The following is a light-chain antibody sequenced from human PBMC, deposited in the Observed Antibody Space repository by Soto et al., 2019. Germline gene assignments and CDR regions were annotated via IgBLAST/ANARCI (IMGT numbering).Light chain of an antibody. J-gene: IGKJ1*01. Sequence: PEERATLSCRASQSVSSSYLAWYQQKLGQAPRLLIYGASSRATGIPDRFSGSGSGTDFTLTISRLEPEDFAVYYCQHYGSSLWTFGQGTKVDIK. V-gene: IGKV3-20*01. CDR1: QSVSSSY. CDR2: GAS. CDR3: QHYGSSLWT.